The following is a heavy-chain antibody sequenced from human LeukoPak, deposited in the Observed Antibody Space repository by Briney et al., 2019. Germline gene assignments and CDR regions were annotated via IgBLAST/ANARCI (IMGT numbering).Heavy chain of an antibody. CDR1: GFTFSSFW. J-gene: IGHJ4*02. D-gene: IGHD1-26*01. V-gene: IGHV3-74*01. Sequence: PGGSLRLSCAASGFTFSSFWIHWVRQVPGKGLVWVSRISSDGFSTSYADSVKGRFTTSRDNAKNTLYLQMNSLRAEDTAVYYCARGTSGGYFDYWGQGTLVTVSS. CDR3: ARGTSGGYFDY. CDR2: ISSDGFST.